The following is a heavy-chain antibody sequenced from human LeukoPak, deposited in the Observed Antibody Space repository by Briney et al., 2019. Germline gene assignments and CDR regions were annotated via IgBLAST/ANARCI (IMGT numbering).Heavy chain of an antibody. Sequence: GGSLRLSCAAPGFTFSSYSMNWVRQAPGKGLEWVSYISSSSSTIYYADSVKGRFTISRDNAKNSLYLQMNSLRAEDTAVYYCARGDSNWGNYYYYYMDVWGKGTTVTVSS. CDR3: ARGDSNWGNYYYYYMDV. CDR1: GFTFSSYS. V-gene: IGHV3-48*04. D-gene: IGHD7-27*01. J-gene: IGHJ6*03. CDR2: ISSSSSTI.